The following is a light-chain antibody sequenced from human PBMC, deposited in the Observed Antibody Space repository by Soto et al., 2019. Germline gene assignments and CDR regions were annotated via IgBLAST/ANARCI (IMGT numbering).Light chain of an antibody. CDR3: QQYGSSPPLT. CDR2: GVS. CDR1: QNLNSNF. V-gene: IGKV3-20*01. J-gene: IGKJ3*01. Sequence: PGERAPLSCKAIQNLNSNFLAWYQQKPGQAPRLLIYGVSNRATGIPDRFSGSGSGTDFTLTISRLEPEDFAVYYCQQYGSSPPLTFGPGTKVDIK.